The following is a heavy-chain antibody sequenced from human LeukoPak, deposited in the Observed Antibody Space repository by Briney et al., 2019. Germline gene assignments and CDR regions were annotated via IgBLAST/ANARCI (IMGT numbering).Heavy chain of an antibody. V-gene: IGHV4-59*01. D-gene: IGHD3-10*01. Sequence: SETLSLTCTVSGGSIGSYYWSWIRQPAGKGLEWIGYISYSGSTKSNSSLKSRVTISVDASKSQFSVKLTSVTAADTAVYDCAREASGSFPDAFEIWGQGTMVTVSS. CDR1: GGSIGSYY. CDR2: ISYSGST. J-gene: IGHJ3*02. CDR3: AREASGSFPDAFEI.